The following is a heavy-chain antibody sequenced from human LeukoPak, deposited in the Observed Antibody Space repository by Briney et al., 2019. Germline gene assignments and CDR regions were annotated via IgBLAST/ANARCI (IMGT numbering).Heavy chain of an antibody. D-gene: IGHD2-2*02. CDR1: GGSISSSSYY. V-gene: IGHV4-39*07. CDR3: ARELRNELLYGVYYYYYYMDV. J-gene: IGHJ6*03. Sequence: SETLSLTCTVSGGSISSSSYYWGWIRQPPGKGLEWIGSIYYSGSTYYNPSLQSRVSISVDTSKNQFSLKLSSVTAADTAVYYCARELRNELLYGVYYYYYYMDVWGKGTTVTVSS. CDR2: IYYSGST.